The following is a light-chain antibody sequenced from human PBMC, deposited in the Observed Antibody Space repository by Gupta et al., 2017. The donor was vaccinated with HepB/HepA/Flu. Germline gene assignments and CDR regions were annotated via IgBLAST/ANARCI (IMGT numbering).Light chain of an antibody. CDR2: YND. V-gene: IGLV1-44*01. J-gene: IGLJ2*01. Sequence: HSPLTQSTPISGTPSQRLSIPSPSSSSNVGSNNVNWYQQLPGTAPKLLIYYNDERPSGVPDRISGSKSGTSASLAISGLQSEDEADYYCAAWDTSLNAVVFGGGTKLTV. CDR1: SSNVGSNN. CDR3: AAWDTSLNAVV.